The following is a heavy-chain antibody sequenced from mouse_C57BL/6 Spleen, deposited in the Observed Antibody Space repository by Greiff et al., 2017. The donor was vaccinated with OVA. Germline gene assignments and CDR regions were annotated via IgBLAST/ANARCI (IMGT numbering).Heavy chain of an antibody. J-gene: IGHJ1*03. CDR2: FYPGSGSI. CDR3: ARHEDFLITTVVARYFDV. Sequence: QVTLKESGAELVKPGASVKLSCKASGYTFTEYTIHWVKQRSGQGLEWIGWFYPGSGSIKYNEKFKDKATLTADKSSSTVYMELSRLTSEDSAVYFCARHEDFLITTVVARYFDVWGTGTTVTVSS. CDR1: GYTFTEYT. V-gene: IGHV1-62-2*01. D-gene: IGHD1-1*01.